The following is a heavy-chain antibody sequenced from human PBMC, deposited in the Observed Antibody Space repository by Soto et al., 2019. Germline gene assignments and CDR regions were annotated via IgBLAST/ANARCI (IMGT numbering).Heavy chain of an antibody. J-gene: IGHJ3*02. Sequence: SETLSLTCAISGDSVSSNSAAWNWIRQSPSRGLEWLGRTYYRSKWYNDYAVSVKSRITINPDTSKNQFSLQLNSVTPEDTAVYYCARDRIAAAGTPSNAFDIWGQGTMVTVSS. D-gene: IGHD6-13*01. CDR3: ARDRIAAAGTPSNAFDI. CDR2: TYYRSKWYN. V-gene: IGHV6-1*01. CDR1: GDSVSSNSAA.